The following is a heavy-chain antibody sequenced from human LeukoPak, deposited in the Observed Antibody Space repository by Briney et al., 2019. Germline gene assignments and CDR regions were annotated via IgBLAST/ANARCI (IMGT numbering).Heavy chain of an antibody. CDR3: ARVSLLYGDYSCGDY. CDR1: GYRFSSYW. Sequence: GESLKISCKGSGYRFSSYWIVWVRQMPGKGLEWMGIIYPGDSDTRYSPSFQGQVTISADKSISTAYLQWSSLKASDTAMYYCARVSLLYGDYSCGDYWGQGTLVTVSS. J-gene: IGHJ4*02. CDR2: IYPGDSDT. D-gene: IGHD4-17*01. V-gene: IGHV5-51*01.